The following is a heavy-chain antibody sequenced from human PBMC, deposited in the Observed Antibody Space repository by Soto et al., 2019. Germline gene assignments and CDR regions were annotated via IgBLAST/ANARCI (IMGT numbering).Heavy chain of an antibody. CDR1: GGTFRNHV. V-gene: IGHV1-69*13. CDR3: ARDLEFRDGNISHLDY. J-gene: IGHJ4*02. CDR2: IIPIIGTP. Sequence: AVKVSCKASGGTFRNHVFNWVRQAPGQGLEWMGGIIPIIGTPNYAQKFQGRVTITADASTSTVYLEVSSLRSQDTAVYYCARDLEFRDGNISHLDYWGQGTMVTVSS. D-gene: IGHD3-10*01.